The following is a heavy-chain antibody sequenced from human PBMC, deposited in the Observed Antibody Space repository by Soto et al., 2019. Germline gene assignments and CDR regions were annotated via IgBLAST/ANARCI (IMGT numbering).Heavy chain of an antibody. D-gene: IGHD2-2*01. J-gene: IGHJ6*02. V-gene: IGHV4-34*01. Sequence: SETLSLTCAVYGGSFSGYYWSWIRQPPGKGLEWIGEINHSGSTNYNPSLKSRVTISVDTSKNQFSLKLSSVTAADTTVYYCARGSYLRDHYYYYGMDVWGQGTTVTVSS. CDR1: GGSFSGYY. CDR3: ARGSYLRDHYYYYGMDV. CDR2: INHSGST.